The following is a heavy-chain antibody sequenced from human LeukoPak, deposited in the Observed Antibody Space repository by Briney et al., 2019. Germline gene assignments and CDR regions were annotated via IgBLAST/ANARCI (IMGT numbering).Heavy chain of an antibody. CDR1: GGSVSSTTYY. V-gene: IGHV4-39*01. CDR3: ARYVVYGSGKYYFDY. D-gene: IGHD3-10*01. Sequence: PSETLSLTRTVSGGSVSSTTYYWSWIRQPPGKGLEWIASINYSASTYYNPSLKSRVTISVDTSENQFSLKMSSVTAADTAVYYCARYVVYGSGKYYFDYWGQGTLVTVSS. J-gene: IGHJ4*02. CDR2: INYSAST.